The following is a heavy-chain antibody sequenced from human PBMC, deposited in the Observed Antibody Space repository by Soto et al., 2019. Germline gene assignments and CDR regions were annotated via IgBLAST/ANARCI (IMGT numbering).Heavy chain of an antibody. J-gene: IGHJ6*02. CDR3: ARWNSNYGDKSGYYGMDV. V-gene: IGHV4-59*01. D-gene: IGHD4-17*01. Sequence: SSETLSLTFTVSGGSFSDFHWSWIPQPPGKGLEWIASVYYSGGANYNPPLKSRVTILIDTSKNQFSLNLNSVTAADTALYYCARWNSNYGDKSGYYGMDVWGQGTTVTVSS. CDR1: GGSFSDFH. CDR2: VYYSGGA.